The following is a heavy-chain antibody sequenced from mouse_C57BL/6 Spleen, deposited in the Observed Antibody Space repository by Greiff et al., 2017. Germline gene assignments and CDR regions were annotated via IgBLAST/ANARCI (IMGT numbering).Heavy chain of an antibody. CDR3: AREVTADIAD. CDR2: INPSSGYT. Sequence: VQLQQSGAELARPGASVKMSCKASGYTFTSYTMHWVKQRPGQGLEWIGYINPSSGYTKYNQKFKDKSTLTADKSSSTAYMQLSSLTSEDSAVYYGAREVTADIADWGQGTLVTVSA. J-gene: IGHJ3*01. D-gene: IGHD2-3*01. CDR1: GYTFTSYT. V-gene: IGHV1-4*01.